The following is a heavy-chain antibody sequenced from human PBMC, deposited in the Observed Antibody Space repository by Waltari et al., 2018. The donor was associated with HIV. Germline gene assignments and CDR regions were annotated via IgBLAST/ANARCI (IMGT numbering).Heavy chain of an antibody. CDR2: IYYSGST. V-gene: IGHV4-39*01. Sequence: QLQLQESGPGLVKPSETLSLTCTVSGGSISSSSYYWGWIRQPPGKGREWIGSIYYSGSTYYNPSLKSRVTISVDTSKNQFSLKLSSVTAADTAVYYCARQGGAVGFDYWGQGTLVTVSS. CDR3: ARQGGAVGFDY. J-gene: IGHJ4*02. CDR1: GGSISSSSYY. D-gene: IGHD6-19*01.